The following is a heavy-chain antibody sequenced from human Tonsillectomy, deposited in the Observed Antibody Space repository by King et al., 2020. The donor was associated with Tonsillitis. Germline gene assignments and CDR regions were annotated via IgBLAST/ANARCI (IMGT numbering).Heavy chain of an antibody. CDR1: GYSFAAYS. D-gene: IGHD3-22*01. Sequence: QLVQSGAEVKKPGASVKVSCKASGYSFAAYSIHWVRQAPGQGLEWMGRINPNSGGTNYAQKFQGRVTMTRDTSIGTAYMDLSRLRSDDMAVYFCARDDDSSGYYHTFDYWGQGTLVTVSS. V-gene: IGHV1-2*06. CDR3: ARDDDSSGYYHTFDY. J-gene: IGHJ4*02. CDR2: INPNSGGT.